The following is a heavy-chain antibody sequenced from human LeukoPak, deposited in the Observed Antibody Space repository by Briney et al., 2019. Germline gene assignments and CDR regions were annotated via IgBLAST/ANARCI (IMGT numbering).Heavy chain of an antibody. J-gene: IGHJ4*02. CDR1: GGSFSGYY. V-gene: IGHV4-34*01. CDR3: ARGSNWKRTIDY. D-gene: IGHD1-20*01. CDR2: INHSGST. Sequence: SETLSLTCAVYGGSFSGYYWSWIRQPPGKGLEWIGEINHSGSTNYNPSLTSRVTISVDTSKNQFSLKLSSVTAADTAVYYCARGSNWKRTIDYWGQGTLVTVSS.